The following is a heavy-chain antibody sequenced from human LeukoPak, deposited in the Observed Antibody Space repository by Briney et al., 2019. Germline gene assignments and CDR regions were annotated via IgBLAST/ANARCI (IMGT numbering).Heavy chain of an antibody. V-gene: IGHV4-59*01. CDR1: GGSISSYY. CDR2: IYYSGST. Sequence: SETLSLTCTVSGGSISSYYWSWNRQPPGKGLEWIGYIYYSGSTTYNPSLKSRVTISLDTSKKQFSLKLNSVTAADTAVYYCARDKSVRFSSGWYGFDYWGQGTLVTVSS. J-gene: IGHJ4*02. CDR3: ARDKSVRFSSGWYGFDY. D-gene: IGHD6-19*01.